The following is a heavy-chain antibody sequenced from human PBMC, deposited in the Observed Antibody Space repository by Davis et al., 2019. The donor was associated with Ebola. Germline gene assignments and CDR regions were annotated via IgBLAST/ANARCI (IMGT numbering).Heavy chain of an antibody. CDR3: TTDLYFTQQLVSWGSGQLEHQADY. J-gene: IGHJ4*02. CDR1: GFTFSNAW. Sequence: GGSLRLSCAASGFTFSNAWMSWVRQAPGKGLEWVGRIKSKTDGGTTDYAAPVKGRFTISRDDSKNTLYLQMNSLKTEDTAVYYCTTDLYFTQQLVSWGSGQLEHQADYWGQGTLVTVSS. CDR2: IKSKTDGGTT. D-gene: IGHD6-13*01. V-gene: IGHV3-15*01.